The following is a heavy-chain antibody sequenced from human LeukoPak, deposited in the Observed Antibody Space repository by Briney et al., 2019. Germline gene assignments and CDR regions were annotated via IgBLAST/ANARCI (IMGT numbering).Heavy chain of an antibody. CDR3: ARDGLIYSFPTTTFCYGMDV. D-gene: IGHD2/OR15-2a*01. Sequence: GGSLTHSCAASGVTISSNYKCWVRHAPRGGGEGGSVIYSGGSTYYADSAKGRFTTSRHNYKNKQYLQMNSLRGDDIAVYYCARDGLIYSFPTTTFCYGMDVWGQGTTVTVSS. CDR2: IYSGGST. J-gene: IGHJ6*02. CDR1: GVTISSNY. V-gene: IGHV3-53*04.